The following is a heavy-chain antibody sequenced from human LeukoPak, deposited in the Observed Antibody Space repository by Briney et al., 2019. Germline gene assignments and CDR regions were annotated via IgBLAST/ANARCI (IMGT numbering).Heavy chain of an antibody. V-gene: IGHV4-39*01. CDR2: IYYSGST. J-gene: IGHJ4*02. D-gene: IGHD5-12*01. CDR3: ARLVATIRDLDY. Sequence: PLETLSLTCTVSGGSISSSSYYWGWIRQPPGKGLEWIGSIYYSGSTYYNPSLKSRVTISVDTSKNQFSLKLSSVTAADTAVYYCARLVATIRDLDYWGQGTLVTVSS. CDR1: GGSISSSSYY.